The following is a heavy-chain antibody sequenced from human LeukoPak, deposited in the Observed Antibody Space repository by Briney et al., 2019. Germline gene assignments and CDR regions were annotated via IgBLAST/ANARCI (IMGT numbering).Heavy chain of an antibody. CDR1: GWSFNDYY. J-gene: IGHJ5*02. CDR2: INARGDT. CDR3: ARGQVPAARGYNWFDP. D-gene: IGHD2-2*01. V-gene: IGHV4-34*01. Sequence: SETLSLTCAVYGWSFNDYYWNWIRQPPGKGLEWIGEINARGDTNFNPSLKRRVSISVDTSKNQFSLRLTSMIAADTAVYYCARGQVPAARGYNWFDPWGQGTLVTVSS.